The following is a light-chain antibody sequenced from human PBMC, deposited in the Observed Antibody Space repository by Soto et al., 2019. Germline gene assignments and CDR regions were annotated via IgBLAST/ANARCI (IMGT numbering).Light chain of an antibody. Sequence: EIVLRQSPGTLSLSPGESTTLSCRASQSVGRNFLAWYQQKPGRAPRLLIHGASNRATGIPDRFSGSGSETDFTLTISRQAPEDFAVYYCHQYDTSPLTFGGGTKVEIK. J-gene: IGKJ4*01. CDR3: HQYDTSPLT. CDR1: QSVGRNF. CDR2: GAS. V-gene: IGKV3-20*01.